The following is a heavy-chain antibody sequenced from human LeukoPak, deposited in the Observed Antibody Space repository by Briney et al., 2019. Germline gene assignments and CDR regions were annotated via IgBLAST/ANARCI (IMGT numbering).Heavy chain of an antibody. D-gene: IGHD2-2*01. CDR1: GFTFCIYW. J-gene: IGHJ4*02. V-gene: IGHV3-7*04. CDR3: ARGGSQLLWH. Sequence: GGSLRLSCAASGFTFCIYWMSWVRRAPGGGLEWVASIKQDGSEKSYVDSVKGRFPISRDNAKNSLYLQMNSLRAEDTAAYDCARGGSQLLWHWGQGTLVTVSS. CDR2: IKQDGSEK.